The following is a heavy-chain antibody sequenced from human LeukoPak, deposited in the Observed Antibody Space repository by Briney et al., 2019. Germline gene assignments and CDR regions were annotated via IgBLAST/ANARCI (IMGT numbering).Heavy chain of an antibody. CDR3: ARRGAGLVRGVIITFFNY. D-gene: IGHD3-10*01. CDR1: GGSISSSSYY. CDR2: IYYSGST. J-gene: IGHJ4*02. Sequence: SETLSLTCTVSGGSISSSSYYWGWIRQPPGKGLEWIGSIYYSGSTYYNPSLKSRVTISVDTSKNQFSLKLSSVTAADTAVYYCARRGAGLVRGVIITFFNYWGQGTPVTVSS. V-gene: IGHV4-39*01.